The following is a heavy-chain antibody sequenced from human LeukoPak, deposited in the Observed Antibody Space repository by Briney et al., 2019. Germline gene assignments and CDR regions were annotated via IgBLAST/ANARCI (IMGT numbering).Heavy chain of an antibody. V-gene: IGHV1-18*01. D-gene: IGHD3-22*01. CDR1: GYTFTSYG. CDR3: ARKAPYYSDSSGPLGTYYFDY. J-gene: IGHJ4*02. CDR2: ISAYNGNT. Sequence: ASVKVSCKASGYTFTSYGISWVRQAPGQGLEWMGWISAYNGNTNYAQKLQGRVTMTTDTSTSTAYMELRSLRSDDTAVYYCARKAPYYSDSSGPLGTYYFDYWGQGTLVTVSS.